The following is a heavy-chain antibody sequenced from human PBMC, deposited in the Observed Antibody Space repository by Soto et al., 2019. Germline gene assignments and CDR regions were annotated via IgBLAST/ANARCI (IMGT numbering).Heavy chain of an antibody. CDR3: ARAVPDYGDYIEYFQH. CDR1: GGSISSGGYY. Sequence: SETLSLTCTVSGGSISSGGYYWSWIRQHPGKGLERIGYIYYSGSTYYNPSLKSRVTISVETFKNQFFLKLSSVTAADTAVYYCARAVPDYGDYIEYFQHWGQGTLVTVSS. CDR2: IYYSGST. J-gene: IGHJ1*01. V-gene: IGHV4-31*03. D-gene: IGHD4-17*01.